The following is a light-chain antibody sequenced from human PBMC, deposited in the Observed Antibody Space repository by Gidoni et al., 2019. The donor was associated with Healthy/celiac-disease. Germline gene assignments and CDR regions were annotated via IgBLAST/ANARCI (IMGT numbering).Light chain of an antibody. V-gene: IGKV1-5*03. CDR3: QQYNSYLYT. CDR1: QSISSW. CDR2: KAS. Sequence: DIQMTQSPSTLSASVGDRVTITCRASQSISSWLAWYQQKPGKAPKLLIDKASSLESGVPSRCSGSGAGTESTLTISSLQPDDVATYYCQQYNSYLYTFGQGTKLEIK. J-gene: IGKJ2*01.